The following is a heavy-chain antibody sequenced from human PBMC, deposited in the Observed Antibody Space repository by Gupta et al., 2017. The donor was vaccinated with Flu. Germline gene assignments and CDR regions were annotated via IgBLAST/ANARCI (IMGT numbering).Heavy chain of an antibody. V-gene: IGHV3-30*18. Sequence: QVQLVESGGGVVSSGTSLRLSCAASGFSFSRYGMAWVRQAPGKGLEGVVVLLSDVIYIYYTDSVKCRFTISRENSKNTMYLQMNSLRADATALYYCAKDGPRVHDYDGMDVWGQGTTVTVSS. CDR3: AKDGPRVHDYDGMDV. J-gene: IGHJ6*02. D-gene: IGHD6-6*01. CDR1: GFSFSRYG. CDR2: LLSDVIYI.